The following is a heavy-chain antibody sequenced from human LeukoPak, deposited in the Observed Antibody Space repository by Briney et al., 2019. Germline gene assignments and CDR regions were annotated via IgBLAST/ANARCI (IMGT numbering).Heavy chain of an antibody. J-gene: IGHJ6*03. CDR2: RSPSGSS. D-gene: IGHD3-22*01. CDR1: GGSFSDYY. V-gene: IGHV4-34*01. Sequence: SETLSPTCAVYGGSFSDYYWTWIRQTPGKGLERIWERSPSGSSNCNPSLKSRVTISVDTSKNHLSLKLRSVTAADTAVYYCARGRQDVNMILVVMAGVSYYLDVWSKGTTVTVS. CDR3: ARGRQDVNMILVVMAGVSYYLDV.